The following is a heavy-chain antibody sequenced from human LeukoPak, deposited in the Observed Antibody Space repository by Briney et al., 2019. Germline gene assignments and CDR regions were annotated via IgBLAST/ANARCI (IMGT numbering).Heavy chain of an antibody. V-gene: IGHV3-48*02. CDR3: ATSVVIAIDYYFDY. J-gene: IGHJ4*02. CDR2: ISSSSSTI. CDR1: GFTFSSYS. D-gene: IGHD2-21*01. Sequence: PGGSLRLSCAASGFTFSSYSMNWVRQAPGKGLEWVSYISSSSSTIYYADSVKGRFTISRDNAKNSLYLQMNSLRDGDTAVYYCATSVVIAIDYYFDYWGQGTLVTVSS.